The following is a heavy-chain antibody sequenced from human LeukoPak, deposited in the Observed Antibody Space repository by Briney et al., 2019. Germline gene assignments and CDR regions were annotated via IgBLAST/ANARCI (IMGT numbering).Heavy chain of an antibody. CDR2: INPNSGGT. Sequence: ASVKVSCKASGYTFTSYGISWVRQAPGQGLEWMGWINPNSGGTNYAQKFQGRVTMTRDTSISTAYMELSRLRSDDTAVYYCARESALQLADYWGQGTLVTVSS. CDR1: GYTFTSYG. V-gene: IGHV1-2*02. D-gene: IGHD6-13*01. CDR3: ARESALQLADY. J-gene: IGHJ4*02.